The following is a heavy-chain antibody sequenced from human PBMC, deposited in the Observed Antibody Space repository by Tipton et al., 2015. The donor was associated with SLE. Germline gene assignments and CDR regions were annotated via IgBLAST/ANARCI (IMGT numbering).Heavy chain of an antibody. D-gene: IGHD3-10*01. J-gene: IGHJ4*02. Sequence: GSLRLSCAASGFTFSSYAMSWVRQAPGKGLEWVSVIYSGGSTYYADSVKGRFTISRDNSKNTLYLQMNSLRAEDTAVYYCAKDDDYYGSGTYYSYFDYWGQGTLVTVSS. V-gene: IGHV3-53*05. CDR3: AKDDDYYGSGTYYSYFDY. CDR2: IYSGGST. CDR1: GFTFSSYA.